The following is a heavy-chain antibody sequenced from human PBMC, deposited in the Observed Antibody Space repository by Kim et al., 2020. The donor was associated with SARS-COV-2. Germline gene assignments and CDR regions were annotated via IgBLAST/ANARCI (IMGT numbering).Heavy chain of an antibody. V-gene: IGHV6-1*01. CDR3: TSGTALTGFDS. D-gene: IGHD1-26*01. J-gene: IGHJ4*02. Sequence: EYAVSVKSRITINPDTSKNQFSLHLNSVTPEDTAVYYCTSGTALTGFDSWGQGTLVTVSS.